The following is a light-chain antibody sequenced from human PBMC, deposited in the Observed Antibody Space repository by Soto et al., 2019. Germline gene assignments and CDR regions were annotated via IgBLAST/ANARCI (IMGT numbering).Light chain of an antibody. Sequence: QSVMTQPPSVSAAPGQRVTISCSGSSSNIGGNSVSWYQQLPGTAPKLLIYGNSNRPSGVPDRFSGSKSGTSASLAISGLQSEDEADYYCAAWDDSLNGFWVFGGGTKVTVL. J-gene: IGLJ3*02. CDR1: SSNIGGNS. CDR2: GNS. CDR3: AAWDDSLNGFWV. V-gene: IGLV1-44*01.